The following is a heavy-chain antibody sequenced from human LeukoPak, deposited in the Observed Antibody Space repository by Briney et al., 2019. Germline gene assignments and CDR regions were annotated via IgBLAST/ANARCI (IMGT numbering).Heavy chain of an antibody. V-gene: IGHV3-53*01. Sequence: PGGSLRLSCAASGFTFSSYSMNWVRQSPRKGLEWVSIMYSGGSTDYADSVKGRFIISRDHSKNTLYLQMNSLRAEDTAVYYCARDRYCSGGSCYGDAFDLWGQGTMVTVSS. CDR1: GFTFSSYS. CDR3: ARDRYCSGGSCYGDAFDL. CDR2: MYSGGST. D-gene: IGHD2-15*01. J-gene: IGHJ3*01.